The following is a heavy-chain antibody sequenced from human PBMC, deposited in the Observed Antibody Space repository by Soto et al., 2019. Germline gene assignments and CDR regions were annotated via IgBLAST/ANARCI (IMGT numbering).Heavy chain of an antibody. CDR1: GGSISSYY. V-gene: IGHV4-59*12. CDR3: ARGEGSPDGYFDY. D-gene: IGHD1-26*01. CDR2: IYYSGSTT. J-gene: IGHJ4*02. Sequence: SETLSLTCTVSGGSISSYYWSWIRQPPGKGLEWIGYIYYSGSTTNYADSVKGRFTISRDNAKNTVYLQMNSLRAEDTAVYYCARGEGSPDGYFDYWGQGMLVTVSS.